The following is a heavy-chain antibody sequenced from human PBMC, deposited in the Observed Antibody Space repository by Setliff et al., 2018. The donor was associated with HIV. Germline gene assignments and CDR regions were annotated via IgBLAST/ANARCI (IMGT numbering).Heavy chain of an antibody. Sequence: GSLRLSCAASGFTFSDFWMYWVRQAPGKGLEWVANISPEGNKKYYAGSVKGRFTSSRDNAKSSLFLQMSSLRAEDTAVYYCARVLLRTNPVYGVASNWFDPWGQGTLVTVSS. CDR3: ARVLLRTNPVYGVASNWFDP. CDR1: GFTFSDFW. V-gene: IGHV3-7*03. J-gene: IGHJ5*02. D-gene: IGHD2-8*01. CDR2: ISPEGNKK.